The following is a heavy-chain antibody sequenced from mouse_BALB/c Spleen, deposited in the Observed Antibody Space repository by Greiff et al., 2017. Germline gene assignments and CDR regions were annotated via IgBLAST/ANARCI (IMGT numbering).Heavy chain of an antibody. Sequence: GKLVESGGGLVKPGGSLKHSCAASGFTFSSYALSWVRPSPEKRLEWVAEICSGGSYTYYPDTVTGRFTISRDNAKNTLYLEMSSLRSEDTAMYYCARRRESRRAFAYWGQGTLVTVSA. CDR3: ARRRESRRAFAY. V-gene: IGHV5-9-4*01. CDR1: GFTFSSYA. J-gene: IGHJ3*01. CDR2: ICSGGSYT. D-gene: IGHD1-1*01.